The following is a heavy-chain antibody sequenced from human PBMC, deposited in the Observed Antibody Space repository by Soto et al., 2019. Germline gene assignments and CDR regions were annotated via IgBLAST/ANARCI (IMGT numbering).Heavy chain of an antibody. J-gene: IGHJ6*02. Sequence: GGSLRLSCAASGFTFSSYSMNWVRQAPGKGLEWVSYISSSSSTIYYADSVKGRFTISRDNAKNTLYLQMNSLRAEDTAVYYCAMIAAAGIYYGMDVWGQGTTVTVSS. CDR1: GFTFSSYS. CDR3: AMIAAAGIYYGMDV. D-gene: IGHD6-13*01. CDR2: ISSSSSTI. V-gene: IGHV3-48*01.